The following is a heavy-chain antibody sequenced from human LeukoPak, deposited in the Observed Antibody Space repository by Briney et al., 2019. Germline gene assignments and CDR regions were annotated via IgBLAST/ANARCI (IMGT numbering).Heavy chain of an antibody. V-gene: IGHV3-23*01. CDR3: AKDDRLSSGYGSSDY. D-gene: IGHD3-10*01. CDR1: GFTFSSYA. CDR2: ISGSGGTT. J-gene: IGHJ4*02. Sequence: PGGSLRLSCAVSGFTFSSYAMSWVRQAPGKGLEWVSGISGSGGTTYYADSVKGRFTISRDNSKNTLYLQMNSLRAEDTAVYYCAKDDRLSSGYGSSDYWGQGTLVTVSS.